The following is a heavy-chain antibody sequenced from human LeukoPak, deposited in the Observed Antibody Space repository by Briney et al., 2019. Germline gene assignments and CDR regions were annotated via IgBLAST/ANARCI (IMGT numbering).Heavy chain of an antibody. CDR1: GGSISSDY. CDR2: IYYSGGT. V-gene: IGHV4-59*01. Sequence: SETLSLTCTVSGGSISSDYWSWIRQPPGKGLEWIGYIYYSGGTNYNPSLKSRVTISVDTSKNQFSLKLSSVTAADTAVYYCAREGTAGTNLNWFDPWGQGTLVTVSS. CDR3: AREGTAGTNLNWFDP. J-gene: IGHJ5*02. D-gene: IGHD1-1*01.